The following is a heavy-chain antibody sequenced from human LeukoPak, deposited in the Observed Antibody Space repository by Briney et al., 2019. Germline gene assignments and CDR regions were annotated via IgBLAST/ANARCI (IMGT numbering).Heavy chain of an antibody. Sequence: SETLSLTCTVSGDSISGYLWTWIRQPAGRRLEWIGRISTSGNTIYNPSLKSRVTMSLNTPKNQFSLKLSSVGAADTAVYYCARFSRDSSAYYSYYFDHWGQGTMVTV. CDR2: ISTSGNT. CDR3: ARFSRDSSAYYSYYFDH. D-gene: IGHD3-22*01. CDR1: GDSISGYL. V-gene: IGHV4-4*07. J-gene: IGHJ4*02.